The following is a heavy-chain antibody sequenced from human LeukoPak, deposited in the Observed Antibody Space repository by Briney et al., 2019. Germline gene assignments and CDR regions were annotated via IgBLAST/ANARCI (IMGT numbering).Heavy chain of an antibody. CDR1: GYTFTSYG. J-gene: IGHJ6*02. Sequence: ASVKVCCKASGYTFTSYGISWVRQAPGQGVEWMGWISAYNGNTNYAQKLQGRVTMTTDTSTSTAYMELRSLRSDDTAVYYCARDTPYQLLEDYYYYYGMDVWGQGTTVTVSS. D-gene: IGHD2-2*01. V-gene: IGHV1-18*01. CDR2: ISAYNGNT. CDR3: ARDTPYQLLEDYYYYYGMDV.